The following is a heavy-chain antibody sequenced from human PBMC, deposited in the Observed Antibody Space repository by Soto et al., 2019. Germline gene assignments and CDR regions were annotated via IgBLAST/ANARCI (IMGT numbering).Heavy chain of an antibody. J-gene: IGHJ6*02. V-gene: IGHV3-30-3*01. CDR2: ISYDGSNK. CDR3: ARDRALYCSSTSCFGNGMDV. CDR1: GFTFSSYA. D-gene: IGHD2-2*01. Sequence: GGSLRLSCAASGFTFSSYAMHWVRQAPGKGLEWVAVISYDGSNKYYADSVKGRFTISRDNSKNTLYLQMNSLRAEGTAVYYCARDRALYCSSTSCFGNGMDVWGQGTTVTVSS.